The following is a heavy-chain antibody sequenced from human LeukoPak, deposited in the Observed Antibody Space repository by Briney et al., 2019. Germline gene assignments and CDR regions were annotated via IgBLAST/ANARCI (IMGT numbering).Heavy chain of an antibody. V-gene: IGHV3-53*01. CDR1: GFSVSSNY. J-gene: IGHJ4*02. CDR3: TRQKWQLPFH. Sequence: PGESLRLSCAASGFSVSSNYMSWVRQAPGKGLEYISVVYSGGRTYYSDSVKGRFTISRDIPKNTLYLQMNSLKAEDTAVYYCTRQKWQLPFHWGQGTLVTVSS. D-gene: IGHD1-26*01. CDR2: VYSGGRT.